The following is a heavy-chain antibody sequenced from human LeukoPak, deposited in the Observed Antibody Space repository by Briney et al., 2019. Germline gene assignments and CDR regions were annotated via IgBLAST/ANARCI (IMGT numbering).Heavy chain of an antibody. J-gene: IGHJ3*02. CDR1: GYTFTGYY. V-gene: IGHV1-2*06. D-gene: IGHD5-24*01. Sequence: EASVKVSCKASGYTFTGYYTNWVRQAPGQGLEWMGRINPDSGGTNYAQKFQGRVTMTRDTSISTAYMELSRLRSDDTAVYYCARVGDGLNDAFDIWGQGTMVTVSS. CDR3: ARVGDGLNDAFDI. CDR2: INPDSGGT.